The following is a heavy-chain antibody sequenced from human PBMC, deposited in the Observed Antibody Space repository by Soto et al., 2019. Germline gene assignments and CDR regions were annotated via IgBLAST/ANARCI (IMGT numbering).Heavy chain of an antibody. CDR1: GGSISSYY. D-gene: IGHD2-21*02. CDR3: AREDDLGWFDP. CDR2: IYYSGST. J-gene: IGHJ5*02. Sequence: SETLSLTCTVSGGSISSYYWSWIRQPPGKGLEWIGYIYYSGSTNYNPSLKSRVTISVDTSKNQFSLKLSSVTAADTAVYYCAREDDLGWFDPWGQGTLVTVSS. V-gene: IGHV4-59*01.